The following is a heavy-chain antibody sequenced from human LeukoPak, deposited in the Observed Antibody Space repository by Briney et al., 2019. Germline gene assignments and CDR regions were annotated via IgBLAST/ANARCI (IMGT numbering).Heavy chain of an antibody. V-gene: IGHV3-21*01. D-gene: IGHD1-26*01. J-gene: IGHJ6*02. CDR2: ISSSSSYI. CDR3: AREGRGSSGSYYQAYYYYGMDV. Sequence: GGSLRLSCAASGFTFSSYSMNWVRQAPGKGLEWVSSISSSSSYIYYADSAKGRFTISRDNAKNSLYLQMNSLRAEDTAVYYCAREGRGSSGSYYQAYYYYGMDVWGQGTTVTVSS. CDR1: GFTFSSYS.